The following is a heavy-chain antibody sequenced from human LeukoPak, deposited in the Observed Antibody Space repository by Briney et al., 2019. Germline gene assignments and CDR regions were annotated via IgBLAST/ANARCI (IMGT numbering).Heavy chain of an antibody. V-gene: IGHV3-23*01. Sequence: GGSLRLSCAASGFTFSSYAMSWVRQAPGKGLEWVSAISGSGGSTYYADSVKGRFTISRDNSKNTLYLQMNSLRAEDTAVYYCAKDPYYYGSGSYYPIYYFDYWGQGTQVTVSS. CDR1: GFTFSSYA. CDR2: ISGSGGST. CDR3: AKDPYYYGSGSYYPIYYFDY. J-gene: IGHJ4*02. D-gene: IGHD3-10*01.